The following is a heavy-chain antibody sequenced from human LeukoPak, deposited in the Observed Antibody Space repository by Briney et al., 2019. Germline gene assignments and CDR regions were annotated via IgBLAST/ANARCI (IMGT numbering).Heavy chain of an antibody. J-gene: IGHJ5*02. CDR1: GYTFTSYG. Sequence: ASAKVSCKASGYTFTSYGISWVRQAPGQGLEWMGWISAYNGNTNYAQKLQGRVTMTTDTSTSTAYMELRSLRSDDTAVYYCARDGDTYSSSWYQGGWFDPWGQGTLVTVSS. CDR3: ARDGDTYSSSWYQGGWFDP. V-gene: IGHV1-18*01. D-gene: IGHD6-13*01. CDR2: ISAYNGNT.